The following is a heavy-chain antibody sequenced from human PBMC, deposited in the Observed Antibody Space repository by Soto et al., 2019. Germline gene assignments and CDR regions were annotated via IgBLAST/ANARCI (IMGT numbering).Heavy chain of an antibody. D-gene: IGHD5-18*01. J-gene: IGHJ4*02. Sequence: SETLSLTCTVSGGSISSSSYYWGWIRQPPGKGLEWIGSIYYSGSTYYNPSLKSRVTISVDTSKNQFSLKLSSVTAADTAVYYCARHAGLAMVNVTPDYWGQGTLVTVSS. CDR3: ARHAGLAMVNVTPDY. V-gene: IGHV4-39*01. CDR1: GGSISSSSYY. CDR2: IYYSGST.